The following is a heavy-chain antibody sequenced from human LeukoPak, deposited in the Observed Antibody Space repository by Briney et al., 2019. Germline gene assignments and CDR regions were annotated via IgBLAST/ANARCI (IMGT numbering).Heavy chain of an antibody. CDR3: ARDKAVAGT. D-gene: IGHD6-19*01. J-gene: IGHJ4*02. V-gene: IGHV3-7*01. Sequence: GGSLRLSCAASGFTFSSYTMNWVRQAPGKGLEWVANIKQDGSEKYYVDSVKGRFTISRDNAKNSLYLQMNSLRAEDTAVYYCARDKAVAGTWGQGTLVTVSS. CDR2: IKQDGSEK. CDR1: GFTFSSYT.